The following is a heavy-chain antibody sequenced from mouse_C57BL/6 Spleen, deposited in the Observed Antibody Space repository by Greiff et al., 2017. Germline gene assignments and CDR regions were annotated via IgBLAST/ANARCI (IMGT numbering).Heavy chain of an antibody. V-gene: IGHV1-26*01. CDR1: GYTFTDYY. CDR2: INPNNGGT. J-gene: IGHJ2*01. CDR3: ARPASYGSSSDY. D-gene: IGHD1-1*01. Sequence: EVQLQQSGPELVKPGASVKISCKASGYTFTDYYMNWVKQSHGKSLEWIGDINPNNGGTSYNQKFKGKATLTVDKSSSTAYMELRSLTSEDSAVYYCARPASYGSSSDYWGKGTTRTVSS.